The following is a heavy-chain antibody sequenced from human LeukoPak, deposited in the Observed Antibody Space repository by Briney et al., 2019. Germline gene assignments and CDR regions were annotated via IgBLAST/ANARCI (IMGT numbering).Heavy chain of an antibody. V-gene: IGHV1-2*02. CDR3: ARSQILDY. CDR1: GYTFSNYY. D-gene: IGHD5-18*01. J-gene: IGHJ4*02. CDR2: INPNSGDT. Sequence: ASVKVSCKASGYTFSNYYMHWVRQAPGQGLEWMGWINPNSGDTNYAQKFQGRVTMTRDTSISTAYMELSRLRSDDTSVYYCARSQILDYWGQGTLVTVSS.